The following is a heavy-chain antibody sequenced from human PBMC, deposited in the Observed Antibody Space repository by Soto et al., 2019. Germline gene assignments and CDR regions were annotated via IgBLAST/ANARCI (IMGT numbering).Heavy chain of an antibody. CDR2: IYYSGST. V-gene: IGHV4-59*01. Sequence: PSETLSLTCTVSGGSISSYYWSWIRQPPGKGLEWIGYIYYSGSTNYNPSLKSRVTISVDTSKNQFSLKLSSVTAADTAVYYCARESRWLQFRYFDYWGQGTLVTVSS. CDR1: GGSISSYY. D-gene: IGHD5-12*01. J-gene: IGHJ4*02. CDR3: ARESRWLQFRYFDY.